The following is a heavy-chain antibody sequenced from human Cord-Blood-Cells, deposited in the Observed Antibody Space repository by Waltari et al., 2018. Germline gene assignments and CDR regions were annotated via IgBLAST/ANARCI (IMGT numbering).Heavy chain of an antibody. D-gene: IGHD5-18*01. Sequence: QVQLVQSGAEVKKPGASVKVSCKASGYTFTGYYMHWVRQAPGQGLEWMGWINPNSGGTNYAQKCQGRVTMTRDTSSSTAYMELSRLRSDDTAVYYCARDGWVDTAIPWGQGTLVTVSS. CDR2: INPNSGGT. J-gene: IGHJ5*02. CDR1: GYTFTGYY. V-gene: IGHV1-2*02. CDR3: ARDGWVDTAIP.